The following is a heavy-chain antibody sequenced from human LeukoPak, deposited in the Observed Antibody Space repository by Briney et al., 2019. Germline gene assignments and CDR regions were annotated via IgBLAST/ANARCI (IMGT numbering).Heavy chain of an antibody. V-gene: IGHV3-7*01. Sequence: GGSLGLSCAASGFTFNTYWMSWVRQAPGKGLEWVANINQDGRDKYYVDSVKGRFTISRDNAKNSLFLQMNSLRAEDTAVYYCARVIIDSLPGWTSTFDFWAQGNLVTVSS. CDR3: ARVIIDSLPGWTSTFDF. CDR1: GFTFNTYW. J-gene: IGHJ4*02. CDR2: INQDGRDK. D-gene: IGHD3-9*01.